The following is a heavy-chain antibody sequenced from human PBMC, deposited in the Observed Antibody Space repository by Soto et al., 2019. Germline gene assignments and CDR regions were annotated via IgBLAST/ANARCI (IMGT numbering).Heavy chain of an antibody. V-gene: IGHV1-3*01. CDR1: GYTFTSYA. J-gene: IGHJ6*02. CDR3: ARTVGYYYGRDV. CDR2: INAGNGNT. Sequence: QVQLVQSGAEVKKPGASVKVSCKASGYTFTSYAMHWVRQAPGQRLEWMGWINAGNGNTKYSQKFQGRVTITRDTSASTAYMELSSLRSEDTGVYYCARTVGYYYGRDVWGQGTKVTVSS. D-gene: IGHD4-17*01.